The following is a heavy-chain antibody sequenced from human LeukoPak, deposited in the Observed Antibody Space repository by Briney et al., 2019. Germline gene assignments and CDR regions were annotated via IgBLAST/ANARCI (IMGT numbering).Heavy chain of an antibody. Sequence: ASVKVSCKASGYTFTGYYMHWVRPAPGQGLEWMGWINPNSGGTNYAQKFQGRVTMTTDTFISTSYMELSRLRSDDTAVYYCARAWLRLNPYFDYWGQGTLVTVSS. CDR1: GYTFTGYY. J-gene: IGHJ4*02. V-gene: IGHV1-2*02. CDR2: INPNSGGT. CDR3: ARAWLRLNPYFDY. D-gene: IGHD5-12*01.